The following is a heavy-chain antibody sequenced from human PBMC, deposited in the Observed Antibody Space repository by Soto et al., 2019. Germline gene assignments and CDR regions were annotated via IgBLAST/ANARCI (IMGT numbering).Heavy chain of an antibody. CDR1: GFTFSSYS. CDR2: ISSSSSTI. D-gene: IGHD4-17*01. J-gene: IGHJ4*02. V-gene: IGHV3-48*01. Sequence: EVQLVESGGGLVQPGGSLRLSCAASGFTFSSYSMNWVRQAPGKGLEWVSYISSSSSTIYYADSVKGRFTISRDNAKNSLYLQMNSLRAEDTAVYYCGSNTVTNGAPGFDYWGQGTLVTVSS. CDR3: GSNTVTNGAPGFDY.